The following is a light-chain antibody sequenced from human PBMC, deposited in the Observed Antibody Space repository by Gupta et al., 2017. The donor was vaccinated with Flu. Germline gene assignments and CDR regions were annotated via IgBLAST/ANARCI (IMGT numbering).Light chain of an antibody. V-gene: IGKV1-39*01. CDR2: GAS. Sequence: SLSASVGDRVSITCRASQGITYFLNWYQHKPGKAPRLLIYGASSLHRGVTSRFSGSGAGTDCTLTISSRQAEDFATYYCQQTYSSPPRLAFGGGTKVDIK. CDR1: QGITYF. CDR3: QQTYSSPPRLA. J-gene: IGKJ4*01.